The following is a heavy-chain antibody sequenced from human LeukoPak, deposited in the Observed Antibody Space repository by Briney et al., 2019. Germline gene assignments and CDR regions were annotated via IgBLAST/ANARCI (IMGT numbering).Heavy chain of an antibody. CDR3: TREQWLVEFDY. Sequence: GGSLRLSCTASGFTFGDYAMSWVRQAPGEGLEWVGFIRSKAYGGTTEYAASVKGRFTISRDDSKSIAYLQMNSLKTEDTAVYYCTREQWLVEFDYWGQGTLVTVSS. CDR2: IRSKAYGGTT. J-gene: IGHJ4*02. D-gene: IGHD6-19*01. V-gene: IGHV3-49*04. CDR1: GFTFGDYA.